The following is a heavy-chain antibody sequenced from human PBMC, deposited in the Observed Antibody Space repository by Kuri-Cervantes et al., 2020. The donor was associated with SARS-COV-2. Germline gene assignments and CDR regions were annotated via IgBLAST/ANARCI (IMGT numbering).Heavy chain of an antibody. V-gene: IGHV3-7*01. D-gene: IGHD2-2*01. CDR1: GLTVSSNY. Sequence: GESLKISCAASGLTVSSNYMSWVRQAPGKGLEWVANIKQDGSEKYYVDSVKGRFTISRDNAKNSLYLQMNSLRAEDTAVYYCARDLGIAGSADWFDPWGQGTLVTVSS. J-gene: IGHJ5*02. CDR2: IKQDGSEK. CDR3: ARDLGIAGSADWFDP.